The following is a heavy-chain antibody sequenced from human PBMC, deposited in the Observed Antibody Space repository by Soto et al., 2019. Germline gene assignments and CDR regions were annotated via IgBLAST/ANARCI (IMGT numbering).Heavy chain of an antibody. CDR2: INAGNGNT. CDR3: ARDVGATGD. D-gene: IGHD1-26*01. J-gene: IGHJ4*02. V-gene: IGHV1-3*01. CDR1: GYTFTSCA. Sequence: QVQLVQSGAEVKKPGASVKVSCKASGYTFTSCAMHWVRQAPGHRLEWMGWINAGNGNTKYSQKFQGRVTITRDTSASTAYMKLSSLRAEDTAVYYCARDVGATGDWGQGTLVTVSS.